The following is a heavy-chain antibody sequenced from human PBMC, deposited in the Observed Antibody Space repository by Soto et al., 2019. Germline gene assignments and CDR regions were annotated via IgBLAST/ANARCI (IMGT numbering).Heavy chain of an antibody. J-gene: IGHJ4*02. CDR1: GASTGSGGYY. CDR2: IYYTGST. CDR3: ARADYGDRGQAVDA. V-gene: IGHV4-31*03. D-gene: IGHD4-17*01. Sequence: QVQLQESGPGLVKTSQTLSLTCTVSGASTGSGGYYWGWIRQHPGKGLAWIGYIYYTGSTYYSPPRESRAAISVDTSKNQFSLKVDSVTAADTAVYYGARADYGDRGQAVDAWGQGTRGTVSS.